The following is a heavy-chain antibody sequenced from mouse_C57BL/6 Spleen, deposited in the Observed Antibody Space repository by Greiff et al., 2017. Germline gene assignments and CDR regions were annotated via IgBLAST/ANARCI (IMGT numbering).Heavy chain of an antibody. D-gene: IGHD1-1*01. V-gene: IGHV1-62-2*01. CDR2: FYPGSGSI. CDR3: ERHEDRPPTVVATEGWFAY. J-gene: IGHJ3*01. Sequence: QVQLQQSGAELVKPGASVKLSCKASGYTFTEYTIHWVKQRSGQGLEWIGWFYPGSGSIKYNEKFKDKATLTADKSSSTVYMELSRLTSEDSAVYFCERHEDRPPTVVATEGWFAYWGQGTLVTVSA. CDR1: GYTFTEYT.